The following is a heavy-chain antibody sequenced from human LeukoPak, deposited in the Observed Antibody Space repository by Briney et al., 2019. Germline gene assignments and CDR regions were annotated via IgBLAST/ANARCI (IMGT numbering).Heavy chain of an antibody. CDR1: GGSISSYY. D-gene: IGHD2-8*01. Sequence: PSETLSLTCTVPGGSISSYYWSWIRQPAGKGLEWIGRIYTSGSTNYNPSLKSRVTMSVDTSKNQFSLKLSSVTAADTAVYYCARDVRRVDTKSNWFDPWGQGTLVTVSS. V-gene: IGHV4-4*07. CDR3: ARDVRRVDTKSNWFDP. J-gene: IGHJ5*02. CDR2: IYTSGST.